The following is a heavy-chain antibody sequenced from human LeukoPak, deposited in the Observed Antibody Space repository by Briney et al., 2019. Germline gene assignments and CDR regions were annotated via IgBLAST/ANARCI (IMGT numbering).Heavy chain of an antibody. V-gene: IGHV3-20*04. J-gene: IGHJ4*02. CDR3: ARNFGGGDRSGPFY. D-gene: IGHD3-22*01. Sequence: GGSLRLSCAASGFTVSSNYMSWVRQAPGKGLEWVSGINWSGDSTGYADSVKGRFTISRDNAKNSLYLQMNSLRAEDTAFYYCARNFGGGDRSGPFYWGQGTLVTVSS. CDR1: GFTVSSNY. CDR2: INWSGDST.